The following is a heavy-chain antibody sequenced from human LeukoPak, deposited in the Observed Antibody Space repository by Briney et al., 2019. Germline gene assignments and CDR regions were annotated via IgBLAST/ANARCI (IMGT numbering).Heavy chain of an antibody. CDR3: ARRTGNYDTNWFDP. CDR1: GGSISSYY. V-gene: IGHV4-59*08. D-gene: IGHD1-7*01. CDR2: IYYSGST. J-gene: IGHJ5*02. Sequence: SETLSLTCTVSGGSISSYYWSWIRQPPGKGLEWIGYIYYSGSTNYNPSLKGRVTISVDTSKNQFSLKLSSVTAADTAVYYCARRTGNYDTNWFDPWGQGTLVTVSS.